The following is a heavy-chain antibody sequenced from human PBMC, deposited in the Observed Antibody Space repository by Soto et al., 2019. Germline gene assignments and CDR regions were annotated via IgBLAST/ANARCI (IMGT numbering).Heavy chain of an antibody. CDR1: GFTFSSYA. D-gene: IGHD5-18*01. CDR3: ARSSRCGYSYGYFDY. J-gene: IGHJ4*02. V-gene: IGHV3-23*01. CDR2: ISGSGGST. Sequence: EVQLLESGGGLVQPGGSLRLSCAASGFTFSSYAMSWVRQAPGKGLEWVSAISGSGGSTYYADSVKGRFTISRDNSKNTLYLQMNSLRAEDTAVYYCARSSRCGYSYGYFDYWGQGTLVTVSS.